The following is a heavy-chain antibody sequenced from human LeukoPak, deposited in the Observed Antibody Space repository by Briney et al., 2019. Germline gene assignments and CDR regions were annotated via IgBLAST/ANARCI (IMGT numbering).Heavy chain of an antibody. V-gene: IGHV1-2*02. Sequence: ASVKVSCKASGYTFTGYYIHWVRQAPGQGVEWMGWINPDNGGTNYAQKFQGRATMTRDTSISTAYMELTSLKSDDTAVYYCARESPDIVVVVTAALSRSWFDPWGQGTLVTVSS. J-gene: IGHJ5*02. D-gene: IGHD2-15*01. CDR3: ARESPDIVVVVTAALSRSWFDP. CDR2: INPDNGGT. CDR1: GYTFTGYY.